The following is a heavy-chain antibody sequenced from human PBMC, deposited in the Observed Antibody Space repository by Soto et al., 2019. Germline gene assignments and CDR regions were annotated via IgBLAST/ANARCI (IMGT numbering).Heavy chain of an antibody. CDR3: ARKTYAVTTVGYYYYYMDV. Sequence: SETLSLTCAVYGGPFSGYYWSWIRQPPGKGLEWIGEINHSGSTNYNPSLKSRVTISVDTSKNQFSLKLSSVTAADTAVYYCARKTYAVTTVGYYYYYMDVWGKGTTVTVSS. J-gene: IGHJ6*03. D-gene: IGHD4-4*01. V-gene: IGHV4-34*01. CDR2: INHSGST. CDR1: GGPFSGYY.